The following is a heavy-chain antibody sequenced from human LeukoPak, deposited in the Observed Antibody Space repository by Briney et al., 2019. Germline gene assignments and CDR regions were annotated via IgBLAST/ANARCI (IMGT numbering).Heavy chain of an antibody. CDR2: IYTGGNT. Sequence: GGSLCPSCTASGFTVSSNYTSWVRQAPGKGLEWVSLIYTGGNTYYPDSVKGRFTLSRDNSKNTVYLQMNSLRVEDTAMYYCATVSDHLVYFAFWGKRILVTVSS. CDR1: GFTVSSNY. V-gene: IGHV3-66*01. CDR3: ATVSDHLVYFAF. J-gene: IGHJ4*02. D-gene: IGHD5/OR15-5a*01.